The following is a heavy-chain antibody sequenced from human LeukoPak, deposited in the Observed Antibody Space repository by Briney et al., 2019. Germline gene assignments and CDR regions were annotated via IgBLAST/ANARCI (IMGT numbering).Heavy chain of an antibody. V-gene: IGHV3-30*03. D-gene: IGHD1-1*01. CDR3: ARDTTGYFDY. J-gene: IGHJ4*02. Sequence: GGSLRLSCAASGFTFSSYGMHWVRQAPGKGLEWVAVISYDGSNKYYADSVKGRFTISRDNSKNTLYLQMNSLRAEDTAVYYCARDTTGYFDYWGQGTLVTVSS. CDR1: GFTFSSYG. CDR2: ISYDGSNK.